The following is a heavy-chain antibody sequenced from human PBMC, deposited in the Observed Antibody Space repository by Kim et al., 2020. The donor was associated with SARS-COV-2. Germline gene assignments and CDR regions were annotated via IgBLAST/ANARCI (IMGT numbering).Heavy chain of an antibody. CDR3: ARDRGIAAAGTLYFDY. D-gene: IGHD6-13*01. Sequence: KFQGRVTITADESTSTAYMELSSLGSEDTAVYYCARDRGIAAAGTLYFDYWGQGTLVTVSS. V-gene: IGHV1-69*01. J-gene: IGHJ4*02.